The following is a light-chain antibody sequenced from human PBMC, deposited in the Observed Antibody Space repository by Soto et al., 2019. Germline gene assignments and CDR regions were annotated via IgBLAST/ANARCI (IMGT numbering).Light chain of an antibody. CDR2: HAS. Sequence: DIQITQSPSTLSASLGGRVTLTCRARQNINTDLAWYQQKPGKVPNLLIYHASSLVTGVPSRFSGSGSGTEFTLTISSLQPDDFAAYYCQQYSTLWTFGQGTKVDIK. CDR1: QNINTD. V-gene: IGKV1-5*01. CDR3: QQYSTLWT. J-gene: IGKJ1*01.